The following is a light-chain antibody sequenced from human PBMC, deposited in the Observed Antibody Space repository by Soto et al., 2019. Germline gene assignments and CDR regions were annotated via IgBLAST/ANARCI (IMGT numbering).Light chain of an antibody. Sequence: QSVLTQPASVSGSPGQSITISCTGTSSDVCGYNYVSWYQNHPGKAPKLIIYDVTNRPSGVSNPFSGSKSGNTASLTISGLQPEDEADYYCSSYTTSNTRQIVFGTGTKVTVL. J-gene: IGLJ1*01. CDR1: SSDVCGYNY. CDR3: SSYTTSNTRQIV. V-gene: IGLV2-14*03. CDR2: DVT.